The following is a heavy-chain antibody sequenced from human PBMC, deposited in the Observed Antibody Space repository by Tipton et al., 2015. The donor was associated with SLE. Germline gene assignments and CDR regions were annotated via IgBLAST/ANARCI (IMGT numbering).Heavy chain of an antibody. J-gene: IGHJ4*02. V-gene: IGHV4-34*01. Sequence: LRLSCAVYGGSFSGYYWSWIRQSPGKGLEWIGEINHSGSTNYNPSLKSRVTISVDTSKNQFSLKLSSVTAADTAVYYCARGVTTFFDYWGQGTLVTVSS. D-gene: IGHD1-1*01. CDR3: ARGVTTFFDY. CDR2: INHSGST. CDR1: GGSFSGYY.